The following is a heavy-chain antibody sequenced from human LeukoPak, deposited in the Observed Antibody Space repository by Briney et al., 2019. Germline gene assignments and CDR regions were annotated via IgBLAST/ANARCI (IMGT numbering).Heavy chain of an antibody. CDR2: IKHDGSEK. D-gene: IGHD6-6*01. CDR1: GFTFSFYW. V-gene: IGHV3-7*01. CDR3: VRDGVGKAARDF. Sequence: GSLRLSCAASGFTFSFYWMSWVRQAPGKGLEWVANIKHDGSEKYYVDSVTGRFTISRDNANNSVYLQMNSLRAEDTGVYYCVRDGVGKAARDFWGQGTLVTVSS. J-gene: IGHJ4*02.